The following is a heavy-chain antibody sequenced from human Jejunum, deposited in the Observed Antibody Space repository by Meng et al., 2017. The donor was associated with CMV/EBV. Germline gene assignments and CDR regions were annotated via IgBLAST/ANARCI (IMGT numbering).Heavy chain of an antibody. CDR3: SRVHPYYFGMDV. CDR2: IGVAGDT. Sequence: AASGFTFSSYDMHWVRQATGKGLEWVSTIGVAGDTYYVGSVKGRFTISRETAKNSLYLQMNSLRAGDTAVYYCSRVHPYYFGMDVWGQGTTGTVSS. J-gene: IGHJ6*02. CDR1: GFTFSSYD. V-gene: IGHV3-13*01.